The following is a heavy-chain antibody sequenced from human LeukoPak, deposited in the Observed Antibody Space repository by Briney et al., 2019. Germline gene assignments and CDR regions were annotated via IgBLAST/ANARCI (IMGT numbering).Heavy chain of an antibody. CDR1: GDSISTYY. D-gene: IGHD6-19*01. CDR3: ASSGWYLLPGVY. Sequence: SETLSLTCTVSGDSISTYYWSWLRQPPGKGLEWIGSIYYSGSTYYNPSLKSRVTISVDTSKSQFSLKLSSVTAADTAVYYCASSGWYLLPGVYWGQGTLVTVSS. CDR2: IYYSGST. J-gene: IGHJ4*02. V-gene: IGHV4-59*05.